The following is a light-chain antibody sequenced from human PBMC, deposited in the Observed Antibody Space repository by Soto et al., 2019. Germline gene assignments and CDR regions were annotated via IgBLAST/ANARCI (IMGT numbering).Light chain of an antibody. Sequence: EIVLTQSPATLSLSPGERATLSCRASQSVSTYFAWYQQKPGQAPRLLIYGASNRATGIPARFSGSGSGTDFTPTISSLEPEDFAVYSCQQRSTWPLPFGQGTKGE. CDR1: QSVSTY. CDR2: GAS. V-gene: IGKV3-11*01. CDR3: QQRSTWPLP. J-gene: IGKJ1*01.